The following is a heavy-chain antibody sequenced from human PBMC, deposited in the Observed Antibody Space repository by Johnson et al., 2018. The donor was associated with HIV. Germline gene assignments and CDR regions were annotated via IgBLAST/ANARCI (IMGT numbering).Heavy chain of an antibody. V-gene: IGHV3-30*04. J-gene: IGHJ3*02. Sequence: QVQLVESGGGVVQPGRSLRLSCAASGFTFSSYAMHWVRQAPDKGLEWVAVISYDGSNKYFADSVKGRFTISRDNSKNTLYLQMNSLRAEDTAVYYCAKGHSSGYPKDAFDMWGQGTMVIVSS. CDR2: ISYDGSNK. CDR3: AKGHSSGYPKDAFDM. CDR1: GFTFSSYA. D-gene: IGHD3-22*01.